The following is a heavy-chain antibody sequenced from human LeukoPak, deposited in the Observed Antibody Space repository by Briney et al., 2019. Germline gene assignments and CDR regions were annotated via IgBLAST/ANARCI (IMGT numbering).Heavy chain of an antibody. D-gene: IGHD4/OR15-4a*01. Sequence: GGSLRLSCAISGFTFSNYAMSWVRQAPGKGLVWVSRINSDGSSTNYADSVRGRFTISRDNAKNTLYLQMNSLRAEDTAVYYCTRASLGAPDYWGQGALVSVS. CDR3: TRASLGAPDY. CDR2: INSDGSST. CDR1: GFTFSNYA. V-gene: IGHV3-74*01. J-gene: IGHJ4*02.